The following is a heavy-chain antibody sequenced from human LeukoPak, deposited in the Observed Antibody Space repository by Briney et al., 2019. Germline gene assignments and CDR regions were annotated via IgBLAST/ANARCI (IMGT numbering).Heavy chain of an antibody. CDR3: ARHSYGTFDY. CDR2: IYYSGTT. V-gene: IGHV4-39*01. J-gene: IGHJ4*02. CDR1: GGSISSGSYY. D-gene: IGHD5-18*01. Sequence: SETLSLTCTVSGGSISSGSYYWGWIRQPPGKGLEWIATIYYSGTTYYNPSLKSRVTLSIDTSENQFSLRLSSVTAADTAVYHCARHSYGTFDYWGQGTLVTVSS.